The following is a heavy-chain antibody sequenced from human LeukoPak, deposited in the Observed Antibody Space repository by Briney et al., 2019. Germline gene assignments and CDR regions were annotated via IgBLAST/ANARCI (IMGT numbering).Heavy chain of an antibody. V-gene: IGHV4-59*08. CDR2: IYYSGST. Sequence: SETLSLTCTVSGGSISSYYGSWIRQPPGKGLEWIGYIYYSGSTNYNPSLKSRVTISVDTSKNQFSLKLSSVTAADTAVYYCARTRGYRSRAYGMDVWGQGTTVTVSS. CDR3: ARTRGYRSRAYGMDV. J-gene: IGHJ6*02. D-gene: IGHD5-18*01. CDR1: GGSISSYY.